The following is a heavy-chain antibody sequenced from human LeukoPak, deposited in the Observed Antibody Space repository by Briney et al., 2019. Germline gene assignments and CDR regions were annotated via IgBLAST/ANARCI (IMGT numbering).Heavy chain of an antibody. Sequence: GESLKISCRGSGYTFATDWIAWVRQMPGKGLEWMGIIDPGDSDTKYSPSFQGQVTISVDKSISTAYLQWSSLKASDTAMYYCARRGIGVTGTIYNWFDPWGQGTLVTVSS. D-gene: IGHD1-7*01. V-gene: IGHV5-51*01. J-gene: IGHJ5*02. CDR2: IDPGDSDT. CDR1: GYTFATDW. CDR3: ARRGIGVTGTIYNWFDP.